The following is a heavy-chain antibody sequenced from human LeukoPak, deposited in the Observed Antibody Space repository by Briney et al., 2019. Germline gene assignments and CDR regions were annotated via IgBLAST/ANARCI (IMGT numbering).Heavy chain of an antibody. J-gene: IGHJ6*03. V-gene: IGHV4-59*12. CDR3: ARDRPRLRGYSYGYYYYMDV. CDR2: IYHSGSP. Sequence: SETLSLTCTVSGGSISSYYWSWIRQPPGKGLEWIGSIYHSGSPYYNSSLKSRVTISVDTSKNQFSLKLSSVTAADTAVYYCARDRPRLRGYSYGYYYYMDVWGKGTTVTVSS. CDR1: GGSISSYY. D-gene: IGHD5-18*01.